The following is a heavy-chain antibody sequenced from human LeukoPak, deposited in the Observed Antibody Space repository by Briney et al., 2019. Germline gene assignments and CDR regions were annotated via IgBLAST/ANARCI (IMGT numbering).Heavy chain of an antibody. CDR1: GYSISSGYY. V-gene: IGHV4-38-2*02. CDR3: ASGAYNYYDSSVGSPLDY. D-gene: IGHD3-22*01. CDR2: IYHSGST. J-gene: IGHJ4*02. Sequence: SETLSLTCTVSGYSISSGYYWGWIRQPPGKGLEWIGSIYHSGSTYYNPSLKSRVTISVDTSKNQFSLKLSSVTAADTAVYYCASGAYNYYDSSVGSPLDYWGQGTLVTVSS.